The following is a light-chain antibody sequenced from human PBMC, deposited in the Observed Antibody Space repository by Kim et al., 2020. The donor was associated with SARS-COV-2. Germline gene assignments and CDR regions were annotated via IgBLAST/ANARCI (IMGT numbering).Light chain of an antibody. J-gene: IGLJ3*02. CDR1: SSNIGINT. CDR3: ATWDDSLDVWM. V-gene: IGLV1-44*01. Sequence: GQRVTISCSGSSSNIGINTVNWYQQFPGTAPQPLIDTDDRRPSGVSDRVSCSESGTSASLAISALRSEDEAAYYCATWDDSLDVWMFGGGTKVTVL. CDR2: TDD.